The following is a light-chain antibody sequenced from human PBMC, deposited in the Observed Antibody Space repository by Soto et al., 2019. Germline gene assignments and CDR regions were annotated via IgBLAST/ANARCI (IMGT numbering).Light chain of an antibody. J-gene: IGLJ1*01. CDR1: SSVVGGYNY. CDR2: DVS. Sequence: QSVLTQPASVSGSPGQSITISCTGTSSVVGGYNYVSWYQQHPGKVPKLMIYDVSDRPSGVSSRFSGSKAGNTASLTISGLQAEDEADYYCSSYTSSTTLVFGTGTKVTVL. CDR3: SSYTSSTTLV. V-gene: IGLV2-14*01.